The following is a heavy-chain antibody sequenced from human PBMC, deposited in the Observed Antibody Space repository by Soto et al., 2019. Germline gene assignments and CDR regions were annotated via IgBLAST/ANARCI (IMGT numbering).Heavy chain of an antibody. D-gene: IGHD3-10*01. V-gene: IGHV4-59*08. Sequence: SETLSLTCNVSGGSISPYYWAWIRQPPGKGLEWVGYIYYGGTTSYNPSLKSRVTISLETSKSQFSLRLSSVTAADTAVYYCARLGRYYQSLDSWGRGSLVTGSS. CDR1: GGSISPYY. CDR3: ARLGRYYQSLDS. J-gene: IGHJ5*01. CDR2: IYYGGTT.